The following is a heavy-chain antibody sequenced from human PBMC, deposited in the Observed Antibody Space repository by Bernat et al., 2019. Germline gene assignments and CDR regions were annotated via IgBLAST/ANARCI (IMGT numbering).Heavy chain of an antibody. J-gene: IGHJ3*02. CDR1: GGTFSSYA. CDR3: ARAGGYCSSTSCYAFDI. D-gene: IGHD2-2*01. CDR2: IIPIFGTA. Sequence: QVQLVQSGAEVKKPGSSVKVSCKASGGTFSSYAISWVRQAPGQGLEWMGGIIPIFGTANYAQKFQGRGTITGDESTSTAYMELSSLRSEDTAVYYCARAGGYCSSTSCYAFDIWGQGTIVTGSS. V-gene: IGHV1-69*01.